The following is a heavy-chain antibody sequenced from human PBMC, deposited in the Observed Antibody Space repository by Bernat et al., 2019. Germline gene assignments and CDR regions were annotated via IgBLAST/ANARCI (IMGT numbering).Heavy chain of an antibody. V-gene: IGHV1-46*01. CDR3: ARDGRYSGYDIYFDY. D-gene: IGHD5-12*01. J-gene: IGHJ4*02. CDR2: INPSGGST. CDR1: GYTFTSYY. Sequence: QVQLVQSGAEVKKPGASVKVSCKASGYTFTSYYMHWVRQAPGQGLEWMGIINPSGGSTSYAQKFQGRVTMTRDTSTSTVYMGLSSLRSEDTAVYYCARDGRYSGYDIYFDYWGQGTLVTVSS.